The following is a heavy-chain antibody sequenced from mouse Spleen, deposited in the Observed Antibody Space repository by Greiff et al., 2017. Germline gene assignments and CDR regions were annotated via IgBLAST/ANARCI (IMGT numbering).Heavy chain of an antibody. J-gene: IGHJ3*01. Sequence: VQLKESGAELVRPGASVKLSCTASGFNIKDDYMHWVKQRPEQGLEWIGWIDPENGDTEYASKFQGKATITADTSSNTAYLQLSSLTSEDTAVYYCTTDGYYPAYWGQGTLVTVSA. V-gene: IGHV14-4*01. CDR2: IDPENGDT. D-gene: IGHD2-3*01. CDR1: GFNIKDDY. CDR3: TTDGYYPAY.